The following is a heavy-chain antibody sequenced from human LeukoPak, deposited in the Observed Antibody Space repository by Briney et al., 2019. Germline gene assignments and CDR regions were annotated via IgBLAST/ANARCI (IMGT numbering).Heavy chain of an antibody. J-gene: IGHJ4*02. CDR1: GYTFTSYY. D-gene: IGHD3-22*01. CDR3: ARGGYYSFSDY. CDR2: INPSGGST. Sequence: GASVKVSCKASGYTFTSYYIHWMRQAPGQGLKWMGIINPSGGSTSYSQKFQGRVTMTTDTSTSTVYIELSSLRSEDTAVYYCARGGYYSFSDYWGQGTLVTVSS. V-gene: IGHV1-46*01.